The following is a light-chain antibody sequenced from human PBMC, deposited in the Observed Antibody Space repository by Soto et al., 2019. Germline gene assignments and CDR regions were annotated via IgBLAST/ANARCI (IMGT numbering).Light chain of an antibody. J-gene: IGKJ2*01. CDR2: DAS. Sequence: DIQMTQSPSTLSASVGDRVTITCRASQRISSWLAWYPQKPGKAPTLMIYDASSWESWVPSRFSVSGSGTEFTLTISSLRPEAVATAYCQQYTSYGIYTFGHGTKVEIK. CDR1: QRISSW. V-gene: IGKV1-5*01. CDR3: QQYTSYGIYT.